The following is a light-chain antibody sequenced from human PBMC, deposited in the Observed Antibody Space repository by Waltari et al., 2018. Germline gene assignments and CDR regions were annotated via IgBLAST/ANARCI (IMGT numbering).Light chain of an antibody. V-gene: IGLV2-23*02. CDR3: CSFAGAGITCV. CDR1: SSDVGGYDR. J-gene: IGLJ3*02. Sequence: QSALTQPASVSGSPGQSITISCTGTSSDVGGYDRVSWYQQQPDKAPRIMLYEVNKRPLGASRRFSGSKSGNTASRTISGLQAEDEADYYCCSFAGAGITCVFGGGTKLTVL. CDR2: EVN.